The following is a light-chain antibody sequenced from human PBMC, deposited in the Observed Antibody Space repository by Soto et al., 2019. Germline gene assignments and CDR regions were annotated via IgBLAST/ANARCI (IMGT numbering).Light chain of an antibody. J-gene: IGKJ1*01. CDR2: KAS. Sequence: DIQMTQSPSTLSASVGDRVTITCRASQSISNWLAWYQQKPGKAPKILIYKASSLKSGVPSRFSGSGSGTEFSLTISSLQPADSATYYCQQYNGYRWRFGHGTKVDI. CDR3: QQYNGYRWR. CDR1: QSISNW. V-gene: IGKV1-5*03.